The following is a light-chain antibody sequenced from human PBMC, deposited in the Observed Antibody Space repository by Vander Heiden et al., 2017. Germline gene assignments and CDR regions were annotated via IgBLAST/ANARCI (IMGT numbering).Light chain of an antibody. Sequence: EIVLTQSPGTLSLSPGERATLSCRASQSVSSSYLAWYQQKPGQAPRLLIYDASSRATGIPDRFSGSGSGTDFTLTISRLEPEDFAMYYCQQYGSSPLTFGGGTTVEI. V-gene: IGKV3-20*01. J-gene: IGKJ4*01. CDR1: QSVSSSY. CDR2: DAS. CDR3: QQYGSSPLT.